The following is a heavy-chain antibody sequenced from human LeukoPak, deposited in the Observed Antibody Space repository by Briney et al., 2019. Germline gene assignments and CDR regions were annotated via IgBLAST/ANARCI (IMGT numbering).Heavy chain of an antibody. V-gene: IGHV4-59*01. CDR1: GGSISSYY. Sequence: SETLSLTCTVSGGSISSYYWSWIRQPPGKGLEWIWYIYYSGSTNYNPSLKSRVTISVDTSKNQFSLKLSSVTAADTAVYYCARVGGMDYYYYMDVWGKGTTVTVSS. D-gene: IGHD1-14*01. J-gene: IGHJ6*03. CDR2: IYYSGST. CDR3: ARVGGMDYYYYMDV.